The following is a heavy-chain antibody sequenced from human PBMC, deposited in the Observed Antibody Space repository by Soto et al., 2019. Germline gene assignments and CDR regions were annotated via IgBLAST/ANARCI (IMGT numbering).Heavy chain of an antibody. CDR1: GGSISSYY. J-gene: IGHJ4*02. CDR2: IYYSGST. V-gene: IGHV4-59*01. Sequence: SETLSLTCTVSGGSISSYYRSWIRQPPGKGLEWIGYIYYSGSTNYNPSLKSRVTISVDTSKNQFSLKLSSVTAADTAVYYCARAPTGKDPFYWGQGTLVTVSS. CDR3: ARAPTGKDPFY.